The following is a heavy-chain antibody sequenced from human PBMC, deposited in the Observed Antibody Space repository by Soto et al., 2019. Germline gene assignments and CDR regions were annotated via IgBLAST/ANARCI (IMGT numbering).Heavy chain of an antibody. J-gene: IGHJ5*02. CDR3: ARTPTP. D-gene: IGHD1-26*01. CDR2: IYHSGST. Sequence: SETLSLTCTVSGAPISRYYWSWIRQPPGKGLEWIGYIYHSGSTYYNPSLKSRVTISVDRSKNQFSLKLSSVTAADTAVYYCARTPTPWGQGTLVTVSS. CDR1: GAPISRYY. V-gene: IGHV4-30-2*01.